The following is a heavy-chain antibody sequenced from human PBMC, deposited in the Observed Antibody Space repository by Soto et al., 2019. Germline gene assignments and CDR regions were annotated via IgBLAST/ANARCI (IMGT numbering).Heavy chain of an antibody. V-gene: IGHV4-39*07. D-gene: IGHD6-19*01. CDR1: GGSISSSSYY. CDR2: IYYSGST. CDR3: ARALSSGWSIGIDY. J-gene: IGHJ4*02. Sequence: SETLSLTCTVSGGSISSSSYYWGWIRQPPGKGLEWIGSIYYSGSTYYNPSLKSRVTISVDTSKNQFSLKLSSVTAADTAVYYCARALSSGWSIGIDYWGQGTLVTVSS.